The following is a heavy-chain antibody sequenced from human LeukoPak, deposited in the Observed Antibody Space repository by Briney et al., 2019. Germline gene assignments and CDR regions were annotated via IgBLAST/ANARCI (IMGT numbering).Heavy chain of an antibody. J-gene: IGHJ4*02. D-gene: IGHD1-1*01. CDR2: ISYDGSNK. Sequence: PGGSLRLSCGASGFTFSSYGMHWVRQAPGKGVEWVAVISYDGSNKYYADSVKGRFTISRDNSKNTLYLQMNSLRAEDTAVYYCARTGTTPSYFDYWGQGTLVTVSS. CDR3: ARTGTTPSYFDY. CDR1: GFTFSSYG. V-gene: IGHV3-30*03.